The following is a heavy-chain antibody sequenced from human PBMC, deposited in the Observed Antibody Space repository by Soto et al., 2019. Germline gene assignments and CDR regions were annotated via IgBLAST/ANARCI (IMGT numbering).Heavy chain of an antibody. V-gene: IGHV4-31*03. J-gene: IGHJ5*02. D-gene: IGHD2-15*01. CDR2: IYYSGST. Sequence: SETLSLTCTVSGGSISSGGYYWSWIRQHPGKGLEWIGYIYYSGSTYYNPSLKSRVTISVDTSKNQFSLKLSSVTAADTAVYYCARGEYCSGGSCSRPNWFDPWGQGTLVTVSS. CDR1: GGSISSGGYY. CDR3: ARGEYCSGGSCSRPNWFDP.